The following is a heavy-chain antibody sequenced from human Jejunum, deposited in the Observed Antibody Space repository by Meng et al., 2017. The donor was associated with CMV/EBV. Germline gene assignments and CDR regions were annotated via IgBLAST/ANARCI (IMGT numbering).Heavy chain of an antibody. CDR3: AREIVAAINPLDY. D-gene: IGHD5-12*01. Sequence: LWEAGGGVVQPGTSLRLSLAASEFTFSAHSMHWVRQPPGKGLEWVAVVSNDGNTKYYADSVRGRFTISRDNSKNTVCLQMNSLRADDTAVYYCAREIVAAINPLDYWGQGTLVTVSS. CDR2: VSNDGNTK. V-gene: IGHV3-30-3*01. CDR1: EFTFSAHS. J-gene: IGHJ4*02.